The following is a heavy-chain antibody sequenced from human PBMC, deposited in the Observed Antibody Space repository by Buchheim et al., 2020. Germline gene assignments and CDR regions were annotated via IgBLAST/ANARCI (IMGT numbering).Heavy chain of an antibody. J-gene: IGHJ4*02. CDR1: GFTFSSYW. CDR2: IKQDGSEK. V-gene: IGHV3-7*03. Sequence: EVQLVESGGGLVQPGGSLRLSCAASGFTFSSYWMSWVRQAPGKGLEWVANIKQDGSEKYYVDSVKGRFTISRDNSKNTLYLQMNSLRAEDTAVYYCAKGDDYGDYGAPFLGYYWGQGTL. CDR3: AKGDDYGDYGAPFLGYY. D-gene: IGHD4-17*01.